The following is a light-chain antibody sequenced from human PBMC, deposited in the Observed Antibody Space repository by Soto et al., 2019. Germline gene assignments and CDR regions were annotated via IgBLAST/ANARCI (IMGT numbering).Light chain of an antibody. Sequence: DIQMTQSPSSLSASVGDRVTITCRASQGISNYLAWFQQKPGKVPTLLIYAASTLQSAVPSRFSGSGSRTDFTITISSLQPEDVGTYYCQKYNCAPRTFGQGTKVEIK. CDR1: QGISNY. J-gene: IGKJ1*01. CDR2: AAS. V-gene: IGKV1-27*01. CDR3: QKYNCAPRT.